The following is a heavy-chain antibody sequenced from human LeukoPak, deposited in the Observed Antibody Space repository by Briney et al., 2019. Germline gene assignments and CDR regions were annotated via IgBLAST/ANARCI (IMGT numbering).Heavy chain of an antibody. CDR2: IIPIFGTA. D-gene: IGHD3-22*01. V-gene: IGHV1-69*05. CDR3: ARDGHSIPNYYDSSGYDAFDI. CDR1: GGTFSSYA. J-gene: IGHJ3*02. Sequence: SVKVSCKASGGTFSSYAISWVRQAPGQGLEWMGGIIPIFGTANYAQKFQGRVTITTDESTSTAYMELSSLRSEDTAVYYCARDGHSIPNYYDSSGYDAFDIWGQGTMVTVSS.